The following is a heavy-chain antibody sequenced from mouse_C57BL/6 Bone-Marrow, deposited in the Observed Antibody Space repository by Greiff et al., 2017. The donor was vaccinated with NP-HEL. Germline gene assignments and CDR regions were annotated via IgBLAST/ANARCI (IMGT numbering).Heavy chain of an antibody. CDR1: GYTFTSYG. V-gene: IGHV1-81*01. J-gene: IGHJ3*01. CDR3: ASHYYGSSYVAWIAY. Sequence: QVQLQQSGAELARPGASVKLSCKASGYTFTSYGISWVKQRTGQGLEWIGEIYPRSGNTYYNEKFKGKATLTADKSSSTAYMELRSLTSGDSAVYVCASHYYGSSYVAWIAYWGQGTLVTVSA. CDR2: IYPRSGNT. D-gene: IGHD1-1*01.